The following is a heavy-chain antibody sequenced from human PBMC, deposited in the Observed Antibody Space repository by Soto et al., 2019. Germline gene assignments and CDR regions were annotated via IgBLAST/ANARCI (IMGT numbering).Heavy chain of an antibody. Sequence: GASVKVSCKASGYTFTSYGISWVRQAPGQGLEWMGWISAYNGNTNYAQKLQGRVTMTTDTSTSTAYMELRSLRSDDTAVYYCARDGIIGFGVVNRYYYHGMDVWGQGTTVTVSS. D-gene: IGHD3-3*01. J-gene: IGHJ6*02. CDR2: ISAYNGNT. CDR3: ARDGIIGFGVVNRYYYHGMDV. CDR1: GYTFTSYG. V-gene: IGHV1-18*01.